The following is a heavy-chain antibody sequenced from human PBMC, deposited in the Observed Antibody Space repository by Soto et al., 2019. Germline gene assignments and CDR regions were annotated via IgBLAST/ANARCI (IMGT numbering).Heavy chain of an antibody. CDR2: VNRYTGVP. V-gene: IGHV1-2*04. CDR3: SHVRLDP. Sequence: VKDPCRASGYPGPPFYMNGVRQAPGQGLEWMGLVNRYTGVPKYAQNLHGWFTMASDPSINPAYTDFGGLSSDYTAVYYGSHVRLDPWGQGTMVTVSS. J-gene: IGHJ5*02. CDR1: GYPGPPFY.